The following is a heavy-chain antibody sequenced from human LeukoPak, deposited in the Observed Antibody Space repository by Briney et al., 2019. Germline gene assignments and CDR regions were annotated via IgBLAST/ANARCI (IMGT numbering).Heavy chain of an antibody. J-gene: IGHJ4*02. V-gene: IGHV4-34*01. D-gene: IGHD3-10*01. CDR2: IKHSGST. CDR1: GGSFSGYY. CDR3: ARGGRWHYYYGSGSYSWYFDY. Sequence: PSETLSLTCAVYGGSFSGYYWSWIRQPPGKGLEWIGEIKHSGSTNYNPSLKSRVTISVDTSKNQFSLKLSSVTAADTAVYYCARGGRWHYYYGSGSYSWYFDYWGQGTLVTVSS.